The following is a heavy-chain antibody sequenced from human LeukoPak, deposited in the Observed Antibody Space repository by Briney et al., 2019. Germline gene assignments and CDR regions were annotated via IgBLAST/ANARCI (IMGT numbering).Heavy chain of an antibody. CDR1: GYTFTGYY. V-gene: IGHV1-2*02. J-gene: IGHJ3*02. CDR2: INPNSGGT. Sequence: ASVKVSCKASGYTFTGYYMHWVRQAPGQGLEWMGWINPNSGGTNYAQKFQGRVTMTRDTSISTAYMELSRLRSDDTAVYYCARGLFPNYYDSSGGAFDIWGQGTMVTVSS. D-gene: IGHD3-22*01. CDR3: ARGLFPNYYDSSGGAFDI.